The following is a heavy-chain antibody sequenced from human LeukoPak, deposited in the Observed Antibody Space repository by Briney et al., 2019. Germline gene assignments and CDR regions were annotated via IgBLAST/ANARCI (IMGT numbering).Heavy chain of an antibody. CDR3: ARSYSSNWWEGAFDI. V-gene: IGHV5-51*01. CDR2: IYPGDPDT. D-gene: IGHD6-13*01. CDR1: GYRFTSYW. Sequence: PGESLKISCKGSGYRFTSYWIGWVRQMPGKGLEWMGIIYPGDPDTRYSPSFQGQVTISADKSISTAYLQWSSLKASDTAMYYCARSYSSNWWEGAFDIWGQGTMVTVSS. J-gene: IGHJ3*02.